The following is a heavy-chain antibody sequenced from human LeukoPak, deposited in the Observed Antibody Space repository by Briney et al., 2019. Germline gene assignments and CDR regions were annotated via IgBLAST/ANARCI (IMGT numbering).Heavy chain of an antibody. CDR1: GFTFSRFE. CDR3: AGDKTTGGWYEFDY. D-gene: IGHD6-19*01. J-gene: IGHJ4*02. CDR2: ISSSGSTI. Sequence: GGSLRLSCVASGFTFSRFEMNWVRQAPGKGLEWVSYISSSGSTIYYADSVKGRFTISRDNAKNSLYLQMNSLRAEDTAVYYCAGDKTTGGWYEFDYWGQGTLVTVSS. V-gene: IGHV3-48*03.